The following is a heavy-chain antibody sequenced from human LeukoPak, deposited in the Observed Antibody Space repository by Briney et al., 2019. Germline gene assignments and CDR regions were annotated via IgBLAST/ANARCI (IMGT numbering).Heavy chain of an antibody. Sequence: GGSLRLSCAASGFTFSNYAMSWVRQAPGKGLEWVSAISGSGGSTYYADSVKGRFTISRDNSKNTLYLQMNSLRAEDTAVYYCAKVPYDSSGYSDHDYWGQGTLVTVSS. CDR1: GFTFSNYA. CDR2: ISGSGGST. J-gene: IGHJ4*02. D-gene: IGHD3-22*01. V-gene: IGHV3-23*01. CDR3: AKVPYDSSGYSDHDY.